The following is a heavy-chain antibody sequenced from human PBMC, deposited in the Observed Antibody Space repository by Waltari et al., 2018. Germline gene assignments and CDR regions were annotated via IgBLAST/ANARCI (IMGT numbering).Heavy chain of an antibody. CDR3: ARGGSSSPSIVWYFDL. CDR1: GGSFSGYY. V-gene: IGHV4-34*01. Sequence: QVQLQQWGAGLLKPSETLSLTCAVYGGSFSGYYWSWIRQPPGKGLEWIGEINHSGRTNYNPALNVRFTISVDTSKNQFSLKLSSVTAADTAVYYCARGGSSSPSIVWYFDLWGRGTLVTVSS. CDR2: INHSGRT. D-gene: IGHD6-13*01. J-gene: IGHJ2*01.